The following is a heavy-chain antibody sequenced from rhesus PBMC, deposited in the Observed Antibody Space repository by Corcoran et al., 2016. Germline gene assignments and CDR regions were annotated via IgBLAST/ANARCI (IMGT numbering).Heavy chain of an antibody. V-gene: IGHV4-127*01. D-gene: IGHD7-45*01. CDR2: IGASSGST. J-gene: IGHJ4*01. CDR1: GYSISSGYG. Sequence: QVQLQESGPGLVKPSETLSLTCAVSGYSISSGYGWSWIRQPPGKGLEWIGYIGASSGSTNYNPSLKCRVTISKDTSKNQCSLKLSSVTAADTAVYYCAREWGFDYWGQGVLVTVSS. CDR3: AREWGFDY.